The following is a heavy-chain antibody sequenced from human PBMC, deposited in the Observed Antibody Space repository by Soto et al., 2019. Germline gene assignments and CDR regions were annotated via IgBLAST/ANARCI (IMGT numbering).Heavy chain of an antibody. J-gene: IGHJ3*02. D-gene: IGHD3-10*01. CDR3: AKVWFGNAFDI. V-gene: IGHV3-73*01. CDR1: GFTFSVAA. Sequence: GGSPGLSCAASGFTFSVAAIHWVLQTSVKGLEWVGRIKTKAESYATAYAASVKGRFTISRDNSKNTLYLQMNSLRAEDTAVYYCAKVWFGNAFDIWGQGTMVTVSS. CDR2: IKTKAESYAT.